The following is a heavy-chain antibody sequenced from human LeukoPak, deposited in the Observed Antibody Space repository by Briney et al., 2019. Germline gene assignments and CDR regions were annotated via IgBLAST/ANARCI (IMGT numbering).Heavy chain of an antibody. J-gene: IGHJ4*02. Sequence: EASVKVSCKVSGYTLTELSLHWVRQAPGKGLEWMGGLDPEDGEMIYSQKFQGRVTMTEDTSTDIAYMETSSLRSEDTAVYYCATGRTKWDLLNYWGQGTLVTVSS. V-gene: IGHV1-24*01. D-gene: IGHD1-26*01. CDR2: LDPEDGEM. CDR1: GYTLTELS. CDR3: ATGRTKWDLLNY.